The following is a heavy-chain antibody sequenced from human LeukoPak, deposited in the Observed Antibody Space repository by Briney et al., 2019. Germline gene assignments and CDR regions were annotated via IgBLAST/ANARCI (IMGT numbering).Heavy chain of an antibody. V-gene: IGHV4-59*01. CDR3: ARRTDYYYYYGMDV. D-gene: IGHD4-17*01. J-gene: IGHJ6*02. CDR2: IYYSGST. CDR1: GGSFSGYY. Sequence: SETLSLTCAVYGGSFSGYYWSWIRQPPGKGLEWIGYIYYSGSTNYNPSLKSRVTISVDTSKNQFSLKLSSVTAADTAVYYYARRTDYYYYYGMDVWGQGTTVTVSS.